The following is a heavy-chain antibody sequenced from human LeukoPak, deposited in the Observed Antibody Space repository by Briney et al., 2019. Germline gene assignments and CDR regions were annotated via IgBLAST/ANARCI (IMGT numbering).Heavy chain of an antibody. D-gene: IGHD2-2*01. V-gene: IGHV4-34*01. CDR3: ARGRPELGYCSSTSCYRYYYGMDV. Sequence: SETLSLTCAVYGGSFSGYYWSWIRQPPGKGLEWIGEINHSGSTNYNPSLKSRVTISVDTSKNQFSLKLSSVTAADTAVYYCARGRPELGYCSSTSCYRYYYGMDVWGQGTTVTVSS. J-gene: IGHJ6*02. CDR1: GGSFSGYY. CDR2: INHSGST.